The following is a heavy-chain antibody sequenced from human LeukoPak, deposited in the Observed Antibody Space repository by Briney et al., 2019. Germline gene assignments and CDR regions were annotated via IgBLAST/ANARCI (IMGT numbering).Heavy chain of an antibody. CDR3: ARDSGIYRDGFDI. V-gene: IGHV1-2*02. CDR1: GYGFTSYY. D-gene: IGHD1-26*01. J-gene: IGHJ3*02. CDR2: INPNSGGT. Sequence: GASVKVSFKASGYGFTSYYMHWVRPAPGQGREWMGWINPNSGGTNYSQKFQGRVTMTRDTSITTAYMELSRLRSDDTAVYYCARDSGIYRDGFDIWGQGTMVTVSS.